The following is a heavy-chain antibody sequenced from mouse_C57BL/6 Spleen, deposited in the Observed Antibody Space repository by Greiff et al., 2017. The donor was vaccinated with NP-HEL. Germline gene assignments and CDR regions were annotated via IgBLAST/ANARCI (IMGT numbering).Heavy chain of an antibody. CDR2: IYPGSGST. Sequence: QVQLKQPGAELVKPGASVKMSCKASGYTFTSYWITWVKQRPGQGLEWIGDIYPGSGSTNYNEKFKSKATLTVDTSSSTAYMQLSSLTSEDSAVYYCARCHYGSSWVDAMDYWGQGTSVTVSS. D-gene: IGHD1-1*01. J-gene: IGHJ4*01. CDR3: ARCHYGSSWVDAMDY. V-gene: IGHV1-55*01. CDR1: GYTFTSYW.